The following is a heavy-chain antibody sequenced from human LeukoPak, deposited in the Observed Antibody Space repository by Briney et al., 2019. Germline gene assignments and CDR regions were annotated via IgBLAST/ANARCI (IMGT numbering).Heavy chain of an antibody. Sequence: SETLSLTCTVSGGSISSYYWSWIRQPPGKGLEWIGYIYYSGSTNYNPSLKSRVTISVDTSKNQFSLKLSSVTAADTAVYYCAGAAAPYYYYGMDVWGQGTTVTVSS. CDR3: AGAAAPYYYYGMDV. J-gene: IGHJ6*02. CDR1: GGSISSYY. CDR2: IYYSGST. D-gene: IGHD6-13*01. V-gene: IGHV4-59*01.